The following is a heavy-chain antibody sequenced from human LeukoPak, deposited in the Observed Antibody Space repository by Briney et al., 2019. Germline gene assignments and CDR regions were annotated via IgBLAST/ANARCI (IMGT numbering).Heavy chain of an antibody. Sequence: ASVKVSCKASGYTFTSYGISWVRQAPGQGLEWMGWISAYNGNTNYAQKFQGRVTMTRDTSISTAYMESSRLRSDDTAVYYCARSTGTTFGLSDYWGQGTLVTVSS. V-gene: IGHV1-18*01. D-gene: IGHD3-16*01. CDR3: ARSTGTTFGLSDY. CDR2: ISAYNGNT. J-gene: IGHJ4*02. CDR1: GYTFTSYG.